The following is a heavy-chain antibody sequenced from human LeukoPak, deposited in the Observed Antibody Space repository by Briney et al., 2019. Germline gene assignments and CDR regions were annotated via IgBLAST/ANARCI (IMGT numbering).Heavy chain of an antibody. CDR3: ARPWYFDWSRHPNWFDP. CDR2: MNPNSGNT. D-gene: IGHD3-9*01. Sequence: GASVKVSCKASGYTFTSYDINWVRQATGQGLEWMGWMNPNSGNTGYAQKFQGRVTITRNTSISTAYMELSSLRSEDTAVYYCARPWYFDWSRHPNWFDPWGQGTLVTVSS. J-gene: IGHJ5*02. V-gene: IGHV1-8*03. CDR1: GYTFTSYD.